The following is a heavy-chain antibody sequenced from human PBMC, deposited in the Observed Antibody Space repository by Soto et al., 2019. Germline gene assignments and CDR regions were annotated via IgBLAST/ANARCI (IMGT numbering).Heavy chain of an antibody. J-gene: IGHJ4*02. CDR2: ISGSGGST. Sequence: EVQLLESGGGLVQPGGSLRLSCAASGFTFSSYAMSWVRQAPGKGLEWVSAISGSGGSTYYADSVKGRFTISSDNSKNTLYLQMNSLSGEDTAVYYCSKDPFQHGGHGDYWGQGTLVTVSS. CDR3: SKDPFQHGGHGDY. D-gene: IGHD5-12*01. CDR1: GFTFSSYA. V-gene: IGHV3-23*01.